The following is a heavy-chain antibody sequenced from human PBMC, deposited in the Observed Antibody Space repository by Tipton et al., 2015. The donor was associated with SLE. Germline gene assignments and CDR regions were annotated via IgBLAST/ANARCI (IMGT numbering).Heavy chain of an antibody. J-gene: IGHJ4*02. CDR3: ARDQVHDSSGGYYGAARGTVDY. D-gene: IGHD3-22*01. Sequence: QSGAEVKKPGASVKGSCKASGYTFTDYYVHWVRQAPGQGLEWMGWINPNSGGTNCAQKFQGRVTLTRDTSISTAYMELSSLRSDDTAVYYCARDQVHDSSGGYYGAARGTVDYWDQGTLVTVSS. V-gene: IGHV1-2*02. CDR1: GYTFTDYY. CDR2: INPNSGGT.